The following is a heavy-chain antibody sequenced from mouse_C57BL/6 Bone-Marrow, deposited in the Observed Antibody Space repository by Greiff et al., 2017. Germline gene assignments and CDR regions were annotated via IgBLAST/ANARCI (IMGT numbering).Heavy chain of an antibody. CDR2: IYPGGGYT. CDR1: GYTFTNYW. Sequence: LVESGAELVRPGTSVKMSCKASGYTFTNYWIGWAKQRPGHGLEWIGDIYPGGGYTNYNEKFKGKATLTADKSSSTAYMQFSSLTSEDSAIYYCAVYDYDGYYYAMDYWGQGTSVTVSS. V-gene: IGHV1-63*01. CDR3: AVYDYDGYYYAMDY. D-gene: IGHD2-4*01. J-gene: IGHJ4*01.